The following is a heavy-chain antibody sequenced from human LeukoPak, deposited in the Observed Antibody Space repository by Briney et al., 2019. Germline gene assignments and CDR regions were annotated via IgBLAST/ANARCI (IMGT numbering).Heavy chain of an antibody. V-gene: IGHV3-74*01. CDR1: GFTFSSYW. Sequence: PGGSLRLSCAASGFTFSSYWMHWVRQAPGKGLVWVSRINSDGSFTNYADSVKGRFTISRDNAKNSLYLQMNSLRAEDTAMYYCARAPFSGSYRPYDYWGQGTLVTVSS. CDR3: ARAPFSGSYRPYDY. CDR2: INSDGSFT. D-gene: IGHD1-26*01. J-gene: IGHJ4*02.